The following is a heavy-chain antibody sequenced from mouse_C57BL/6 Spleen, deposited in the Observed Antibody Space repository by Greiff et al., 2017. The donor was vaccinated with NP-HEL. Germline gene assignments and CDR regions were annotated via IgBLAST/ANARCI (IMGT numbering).Heavy chain of an antibody. J-gene: IGHJ3*01. V-gene: IGHV1-54*01. CDR1: GYAFTNYF. D-gene: IGHD3-1*01. CDR3: ARSGGEAWFAY. CDR2: INPGSGGT. Sequence: QVQLQQSGAELVRPGTSVKVSCKASGYAFTNYFIEWVKQRPGQGLEWIGVINPGSGGTTYPEKFKGKATLTADKSSSTAYMQLSRLTAEDSAVYFCARSGGEAWFAYWGQGTLVTVSA.